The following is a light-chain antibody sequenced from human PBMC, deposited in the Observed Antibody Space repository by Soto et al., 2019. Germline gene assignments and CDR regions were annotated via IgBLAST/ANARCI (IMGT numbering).Light chain of an antibody. J-gene: IGLJ1*01. CDR1: TSDVGI. CDR2: EVT. Sequence: QSVLTQPASVSGSPGQSITISCSGTTSDVGIVSWYQHHPGKAPKLMIHEVTKRPSGVSDRFSGSKSGNSASLTISGLQAEDEADYFSCSFGGSGYVFGTGTKVTVL. CDR3: CSFGGSGYV. V-gene: IGLV2-23*02.